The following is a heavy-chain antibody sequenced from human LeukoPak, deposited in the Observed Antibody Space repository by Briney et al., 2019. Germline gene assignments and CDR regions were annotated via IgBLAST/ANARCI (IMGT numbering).Heavy chain of an antibody. CDR1: GFTFSSYS. V-gene: IGHV3-21*01. D-gene: IGHD4-17*01. CDR3: ARDWSENHPRVKTTVTTRAFDI. CDR2: FSTSSSHI. J-gene: IGHJ3*02. Sequence: PGGSLRLSCAASGFTFSSYSMNWVRQAPGKGLEWVSYFSTSSSHIYYADSVKGRFTISRDNAKNSLYLQMNSLRAEDTAVYYCARDWSENHPRVKTTVTTRAFDIWGQGTMVTVSS.